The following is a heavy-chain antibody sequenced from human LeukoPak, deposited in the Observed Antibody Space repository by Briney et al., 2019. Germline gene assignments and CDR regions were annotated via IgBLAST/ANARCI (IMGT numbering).Heavy chain of an antibody. CDR2: ISGSGGST. J-gene: IGHJ4*02. D-gene: IGHD3-10*01. V-gene: IGHV3-23*01. CDR3: AKDRGFGEFVLSYFDY. CDR1: GFTFSSYA. Sequence: GGSLRLSCAASGFTFSSYAMSWVRQAPGKGLEWVSAISGSGGSTYYADSVKGRFTISRDNSKNTLYLQMNSLRAEDTAVYYCAKDRGFGEFVLSYFDYWGQGTLVTVSS.